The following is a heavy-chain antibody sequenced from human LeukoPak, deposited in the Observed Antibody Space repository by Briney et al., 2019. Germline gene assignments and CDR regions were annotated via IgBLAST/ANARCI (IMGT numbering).Heavy chain of an antibody. CDR3: TRDGFGTVATGRYFDN. CDR1: GFTFSSYA. V-gene: IGHV3-49*04. D-gene: IGHD1-26*01. Sequence: PGGSLRLSCAASGFTFSSYAMSWVRQAPGKGLEWVGFIRTRAYGGTTEYAASVKGRFTISRDESKSLAYLQMNSLKTEDTAVYYCTRDGFGTVATGRYFDNWGQGTLVTVSS. J-gene: IGHJ4*02. CDR2: IRTRAYGGTT.